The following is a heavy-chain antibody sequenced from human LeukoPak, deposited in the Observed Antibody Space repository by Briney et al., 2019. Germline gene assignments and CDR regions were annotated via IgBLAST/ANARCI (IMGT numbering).Heavy chain of an antibody. Sequence: GGSLRLSCAASGFTFSSYSMNWVRQAPGKGLEWVADIGEQETEKYFVDSVEGRFTISRDNDKNSLSLQMNNVTADDTAVYYCARRIRISWYWGYYFDHWGQGSLVTVSS. CDR3: ARRIRISWYWGYYFDH. CDR1: GFTFSSYS. D-gene: IGHD6-13*01. CDR2: IGEQETEK. J-gene: IGHJ4*02. V-gene: IGHV3-7*01.